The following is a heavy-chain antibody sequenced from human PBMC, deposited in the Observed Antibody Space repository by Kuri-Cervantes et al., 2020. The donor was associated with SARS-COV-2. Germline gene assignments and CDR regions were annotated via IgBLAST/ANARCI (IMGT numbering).Heavy chain of an antibody. CDR1: GFTFDDYA. V-gene: IGHV3-9*01. CDR2: ISWNSGSI. D-gene: IGHD6-13*01. CDR3: ARGSSSWYLGGMDV. J-gene: IGHJ6*02. Sequence: SLKISCAASGFTFDDYAMHWVRQAPGKGLEWVSGISWNSGSIGYADSVKGRFTISRDNSKNTLYLQMNSLRAEDTAVYYCARGSSSWYLGGMDVWGQGTTVTVSS.